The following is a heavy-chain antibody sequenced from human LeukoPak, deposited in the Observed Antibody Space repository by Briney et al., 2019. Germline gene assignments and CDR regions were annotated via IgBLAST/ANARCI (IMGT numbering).Heavy chain of an antibody. V-gene: IGHV4-59*01. CDR1: GGSISSNY. D-gene: IGHD6-19*01. CDR2: VYYSGTT. Sequence: PSETLSLTCTVSGGSISSNYWNWIRQPPGKGLEWIGYVYYSGTTNYNPSLKSRVTISVDTSKNQFSLKVTSVTVADTAVYYCARGSGSYFPLDSWGQGTLVTVSS. J-gene: IGHJ4*02. CDR3: ARGSGSYFPLDS.